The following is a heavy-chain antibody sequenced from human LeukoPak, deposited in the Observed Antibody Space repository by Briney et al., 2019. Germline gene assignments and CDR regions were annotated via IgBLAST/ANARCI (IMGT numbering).Heavy chain of an antibody. Sequence: SVKVSCKASGYTFTSYAISWVRQAPGQGLEWMGGIIPIFGTANYAQKFQGRVTITADESTSTAYMELSSLRSEDTAVYYCARGKICSSTSCYLSSHLTYGMDVWGQGTTVTVSS. CDR2: IIPIFGTA. D-gene: IGHD2-2*01. CDR1: GYTFTSYA. V-gene: IGHV1-69*13. CDR3: ARGKICSSTSCYLSSHLTYGMDV. J-gene: IGHJ6*02.